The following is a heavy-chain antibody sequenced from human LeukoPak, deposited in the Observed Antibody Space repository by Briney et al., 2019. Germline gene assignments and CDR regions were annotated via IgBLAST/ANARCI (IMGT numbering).Heavy chain of an antibody. Sequence: GRSLRLSCTASGFTFDNFAMHWVRQAPGKGLEWVAVIFYDGTIYYYADSVKGRFTISRDNSKNTLYLQMRSLRPDDTAVYYCARDPRGPTGYDSPGRDTFDSWGQGSLVAVSS. CDR1: GFTFDNFA. D-gene: IGHD3-22*01. V-gene: IGHV3-30*04. CDR3: ARDPRGPTGYDSPGRDTFDS. CDR2: IFYDGTIY. J-gene: IGHJ4*02.